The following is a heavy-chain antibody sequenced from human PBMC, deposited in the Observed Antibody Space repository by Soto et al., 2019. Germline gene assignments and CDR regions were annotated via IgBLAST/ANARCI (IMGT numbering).Heavy chain of an antibody. CDR1: GGSFSGYY. J-gene: IGHJ4*02. Sequence: QVQLQQWGAGLLKPSATLSLTCAVYGGSFSGYYWSWIRQPPGKGLEWIGEINHSGSTNYNPSLKTRVTISAATSKNQYSLKLSSVTAADTAVYYCARGQSSLLLDCWGQGVLVTVSS. D-gene: IGHD2-8*02. CDR2: INHSGST. V-gene: IGHV4-34*01. CDR3: ARGQSSLLLDC.